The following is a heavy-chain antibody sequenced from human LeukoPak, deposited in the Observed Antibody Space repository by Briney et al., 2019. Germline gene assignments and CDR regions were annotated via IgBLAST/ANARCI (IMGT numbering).Heavy chain of an antibody. V-gene: IGHV3-23*01. D-gene: IGHD6-19*01. Sequence: GGSLRLSCGASSFTFSSYVMSWVRQAPGKGLEWVSTVSTTGGSTYYADSVKGRFTISRDNSKGTLYLQMNSLRAEDTAVYYCAKCSGWFVRGKDYYYYYMDVWGKGTTVTVSS. CDR3: AKCSGWFVRGKDYYYYYMDV. CDR2: VSTTGGST. CDR1: SFTFSSYV. J-gene: IGHJ6*03.